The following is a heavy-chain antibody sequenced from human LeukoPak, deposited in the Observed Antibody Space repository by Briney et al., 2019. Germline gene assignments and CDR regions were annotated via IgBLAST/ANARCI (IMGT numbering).Heavy chain of an antibody. J-gene: IGHJ4*02. V-gene: IGHV4-39*07. CDR3: AREGIAAAGFDY. CDR2: IYYSGST. D-gene: IGHD6-13*01. Sequence: SETLSLTCTVSGVSISSSYSYWGWIRQPPGKGLEWIGNIYYSGSTYYSPSLTSRVTVSVDTSKNQFSLKLSSVTAADTAVYYCAREGIAAAGFDYWGQGTLVTVSS. CDR1: GVSISSSYSY.